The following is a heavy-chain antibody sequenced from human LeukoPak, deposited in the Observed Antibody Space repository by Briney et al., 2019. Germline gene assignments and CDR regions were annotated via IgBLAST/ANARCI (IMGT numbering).Heavy chain of an antibody. V-gene: IGHV1-8*02. CDR1: GYTFTNYD. CDR3: AREGLFWSGYYSLNCWFDP. CDR2: MNTNSGYT. D-gene: IGHD3-3*01. Sequence: AAVKVSCKASGYTFTNYDINWVRQAPGQGLEWMGWMNTNSGYTGYAQNFQGRVTMTRDTSISTAYMELSSLRSEDTAVYYCAREGLFWSGYYSLNCWFDPWGQGTLVTVSS. J-gene: IGHJ5*02.